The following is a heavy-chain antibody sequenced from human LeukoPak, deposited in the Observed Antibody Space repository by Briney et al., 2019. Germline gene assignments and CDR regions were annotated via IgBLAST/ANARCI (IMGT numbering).Heavy chain of an antibody. Sequence: GGSLRLSCSASGFTFSRCGMHWVRQAPGKGLEYVSAIVSNGDSTYYADSVKGRFTISRDNAKNTLYLQMSSLRPDDTAVYYCARSRYDSSGYYYRGDAFDIWGQGTMVTVSS. CDR1: GFTFSRCG. J-gene: IGHJ3*02. D-gene: IGHD3-22*01. CDR2: IVSNGDST. V-gene: IGHV3-64D*09. CDR3: ARSRYDSSGYYYRGDAFDI.